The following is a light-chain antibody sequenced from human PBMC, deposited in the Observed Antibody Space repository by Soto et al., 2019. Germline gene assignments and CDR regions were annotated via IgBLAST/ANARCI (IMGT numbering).Light chain of an antibody. CDR1: SSDVGGYDL. Sequence: QSALTQPASVSGSVGQSITISCTGTSSDVGGYDLVSWYQHHPGKAPKLIIYEVRTRPSGVSDRFSGSKSGNTASLTISGLQAEDEADYYCSSYTSDWGVFGTGTKLTVL. V-gene: IGLV2-14*01. J-gene: IGLJ1*01. CDR2: EVR. CDR3: SSYTSDWGV.